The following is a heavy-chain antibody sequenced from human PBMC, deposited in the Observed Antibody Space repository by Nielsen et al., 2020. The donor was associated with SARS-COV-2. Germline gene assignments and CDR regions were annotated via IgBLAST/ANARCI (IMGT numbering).Heavy chain of an antibody. V-gene: IGHV4-61*02. CDR2: VSASGSP. Sequence: SETLSITCSVSGCSISSRRYNWIWIRPPAGQGLDWIGRVSASGSPIYNPSLKSRVSISLDTSKSQFSLRLTSVTAADTAFYYCARDAFNSGIGPWGPGTLVTVSS. J-gene: IGHJ5*02. CDR3: ARDAFNSGIGP. D-gene: IGHD3-10*01. CDR1: GCSISSRRYN.